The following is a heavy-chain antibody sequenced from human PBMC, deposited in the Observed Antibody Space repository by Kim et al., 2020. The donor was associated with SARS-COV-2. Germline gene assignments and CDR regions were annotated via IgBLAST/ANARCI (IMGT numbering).Heavy chain of an antibody. D-gene: IGHD5-12*01. J-gene: IGHJ5*02. Sequence: IYAQKFQGRVTMTEDTSTDTAYMELSSLRSEDTAVYYCAIGGYDFTWFDPWGQGTLVTVSS. V-gene: IGHV1-24*01. CDR3: AIGGYDFTWFDP.